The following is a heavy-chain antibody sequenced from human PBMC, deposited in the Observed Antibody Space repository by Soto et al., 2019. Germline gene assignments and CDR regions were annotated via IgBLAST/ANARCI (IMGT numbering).Heavy chain of an antibody. Sequence: QVQLQESGPGLVKPSETLSLTCTVSGGSISSYYWSWIRQPPGKGLEWIGYIYYSGSTNYNPSLKSRVTISGDASKNQSSLKLSSGTAADTAVYYCARDRRYYGSGIMKRYYYGMDVWGQGTTVTVSS. V-gene: IGHV4-59*01. D-gene: IGHD3-10*01. CDR1: GGSISSYY. J-gene: IGHJ6*02. CDR3: ARDRRYYGSGIMKRYYYGMDV. CDR2: IYYSGST.